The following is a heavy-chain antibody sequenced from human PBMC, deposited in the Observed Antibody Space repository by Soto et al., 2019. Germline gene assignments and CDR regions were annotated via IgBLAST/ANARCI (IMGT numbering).Heavy chain of an antibody. CDR3: ARDQGITTFGVYSMYYYGMDV. D-gene: IGHD3-3*01. V-gene: IGHV1-18*01. CDR1: GYTFYSHS. CDR2: INADYGNT. J-gene: IGHJ6*02. Sequence: ASVKVSCKASGYTFYSHSISWVRQAPGQGLEWMGRINADYGNTQYAQKFRGRVTMTTDTSTTTVYMELTSLRSDDTAVYYCARDQGITTFGVYSMYYYGMDVWGQGTTVTVSS.